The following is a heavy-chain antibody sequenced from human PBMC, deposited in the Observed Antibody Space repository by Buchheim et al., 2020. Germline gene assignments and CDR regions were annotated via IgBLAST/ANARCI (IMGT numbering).Heavy chain of an antibody. CDR1: GGSISSYY. CDR3: ARTRYYYDSSGYSY. D-gene: IGHD3-22*01. V-gene: IGHV4-59*01. J-gene: IGHJ4*02. CDR2: IYYSGST. Sequence: QVQLQESGPGLVKPSETLSLTCTVSGGSISSYYWSWIRQPPGKGLEWIGYIYYSGSTNYNPSLKSRVTISVNTSKNQFSLKLSSVTAADTAVYYCARTRYYYDSSGYSYWGQGTL.